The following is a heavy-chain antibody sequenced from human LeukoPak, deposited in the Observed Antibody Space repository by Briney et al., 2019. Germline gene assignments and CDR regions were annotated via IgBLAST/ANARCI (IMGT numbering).Heavy chain of an antibody. V-gene: IGHV3-7*04. Sequence: PGGSLRLSCAASGFSFSSFWMIWVRQAPGKGLEWVASIKQDESQKFYVDSVKGRFTVSRDNANNLLYLQLNSRRAEDTAVYYCARGSLFSPNWFDPWGQGTPVTVSS. J-gene: IGHJ5*02. CDR3: ARGSLFSPNWFDP. CDR2: IKQDESQK. CDR1: GFSFSSFW. D-gene: IGHD3-10*02.